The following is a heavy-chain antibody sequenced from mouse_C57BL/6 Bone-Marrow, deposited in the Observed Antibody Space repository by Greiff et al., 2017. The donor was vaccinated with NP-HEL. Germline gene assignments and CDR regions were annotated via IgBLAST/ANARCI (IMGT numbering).Heavy chain of an antibody. V-gene: IGHV1-69*01. Sequence: QVHVKQPGAELVMPGASVKLSCKASGYTFTSYWMHWVKQRPGQGLEWIGEIDPSDSYTNYNQKFKGKSTLTVDKSSSTAYMQLSSLTSEDSAVYYCARGYYGSRGYAMDYWGQGTSVTVSS. D-gene: IGHD1-1*01. CDR1: GYTFTSYW. CDR3: ARGYYGSRGYAMDY. CDR2: IDPSDSYT. J-gene: IGHJ4*01.